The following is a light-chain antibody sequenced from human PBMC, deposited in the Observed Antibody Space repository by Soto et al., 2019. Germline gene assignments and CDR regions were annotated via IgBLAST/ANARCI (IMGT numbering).Light chain of an antibody. CDR3: QQRYNWPPIT. J-gene: IGKJ5*01. CDR1: QGIGND. CDR2: AAS. Sequence: AIQMTQSPSSLSASVGDRVTITCRSGQGIGNDLAWFQQRPGKAPKLLIYAASNRATGIPARFSGSGSGTDFTLTISSLEPEDFAVYYCQQRYNWPPITFAQGTRLEIK. V-gene: IGKV1-6*01.